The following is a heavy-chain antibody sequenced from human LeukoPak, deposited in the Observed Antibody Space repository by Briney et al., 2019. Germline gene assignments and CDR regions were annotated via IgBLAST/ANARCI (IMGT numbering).Heavy chain of an antibody. CDR3: ARDLAISGIAAAGYFDY. D-gene: IGHD6-13*01. J-gene: IGHJ4*02. Sequence: SVKVSCKXSGGTFSSYAISWVRQSPGQGLEWMGGIIPIFGTANYAQKFQGRVTITADESTSTAYMELSSLRSEDTAVYYCARDLAISGIAAAGYFDYWGQGTLVTVSS. V-gene: IGHV1-69*13. CDR2: IIPIFGTA. CDR1: GGTFSSYA.